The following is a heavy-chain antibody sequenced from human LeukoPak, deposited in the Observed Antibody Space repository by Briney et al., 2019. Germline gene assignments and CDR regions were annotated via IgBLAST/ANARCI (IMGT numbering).Heavy chain of an antibody. CDR1: GFTFSSYA. Sequence: PGRSLRLSCAASGFTFSSYAMHWVRQAPGKGLEWVAVISYDGSNKYYADSVKGRFTISRDNSKNTLYLQMNSLRAEDTAVYYCARDGDSYDILTGYYPIHYYFDYWGQGTLVTVSS. V-gene: IGHV3-30-3*01. J-gene: IGHJ4*02. CDR3: ARDGDSYDILTGYYPIHYYFDY. CDR2: ISYDGSNK. D-gene: IGHD3-9*01.